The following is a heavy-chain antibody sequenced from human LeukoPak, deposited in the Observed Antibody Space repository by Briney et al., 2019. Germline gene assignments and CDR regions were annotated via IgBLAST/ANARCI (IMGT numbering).Heavy chain of an antibody. J-gene: IGHJ5*02. CDR3: ARGSTRATSWFDP. CDR1: GYTFTGYY. CDR2: INPNSGGT. D-gene: IGHD2-2*01. V-gene: IGHV1-2*02. Sequence: ASVKVSCKASGYTFTGYYMHWVRQAPGRGLEWMGWINPNSGGTNYAQKFQGRVTMTRDTSISTAYMELSRLRSDDTAVYYCARGSTRATSWFDPWGQGTLVTVSS.